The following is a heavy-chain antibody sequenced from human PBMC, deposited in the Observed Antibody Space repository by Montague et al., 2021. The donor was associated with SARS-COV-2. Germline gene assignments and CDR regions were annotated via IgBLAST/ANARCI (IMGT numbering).Heavy chain of an antibody. D-gene: IGHD6-19*01. CDR2: PSYSGRP. CDR3: AGRLPQYTSGWYFDQ. J-gene: IGHJ4*02. CDR1: GYSFRGYD. Sequence: SETLSLTCDFAGYSFRGYDLCWIRRPPGKRLEWIGYPSYSGRPIYNPSLESRVSISVDTSKNQFSLRLRSVIAADTAVYYCAGRLPQYTSGWYFDQWGQGTLVAVSS. V-gene: IGHV4-59*08.